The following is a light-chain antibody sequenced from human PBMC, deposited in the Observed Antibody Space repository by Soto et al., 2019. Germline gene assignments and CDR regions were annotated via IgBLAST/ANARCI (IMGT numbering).Light chain of an antibody. CDR2: EVT. CDR1: SSDVGGYNY. V-gene: IGLV2-14*03. J-gene: IGLJ1*01. CDR3: NSYTGSNTFV. Sequence: QSALTQPASVSGSPGQSITISCTGTSSDVGGYNYVSWYQQHPGKAPKLMIFEVTNRPSGISNRFSGSRSGITASLTISDLQAEDEAEYYCNSYTGSNTFVFGTGTKLTVL.